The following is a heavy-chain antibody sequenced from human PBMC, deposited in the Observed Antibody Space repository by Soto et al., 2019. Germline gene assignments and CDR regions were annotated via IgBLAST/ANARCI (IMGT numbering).Heavy chain of an antibody. CDR1: GGTFSSLA. D-gene: IGHD3-10*01. CDR3: ARSPGVFDY. Sequence: QVQLVQSGAEVKKPGSSVKVSCKASGGTFSSLAISWVRQAPGQGLESMGGLVPVFGTANYAQKFQDRVTITADKSTSTSYMELSSLRSEDTAVYYCARSPGVFDYWGQGTLVTVSS. J-gene: IGHJ4*02. V-gene: IGHV1-69*06. CDR2: LVPVFGTA.